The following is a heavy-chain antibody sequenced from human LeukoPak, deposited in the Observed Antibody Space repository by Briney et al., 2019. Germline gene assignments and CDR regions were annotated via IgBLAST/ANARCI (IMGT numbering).Heavy chain of an antibody. D-gene: IGHD3-9*01. J-gene: IGHJ4*02. CDR1: GYTFTSYY. V-gene: IGHV1-2*06. Sequence: GASVKVSCKASGYTFTSYYMHWVRQAPGQGLEWMGRINPNSGGTNYAQKFQGRVTMTRDTSISTAYMELSRLRSDDTAVYYCASGDILTGYYSGYYFDYWGQGTLVTVSS. CDR2: INPNSGGT. CDR3: ASGDILTGYYSGYYFDY.